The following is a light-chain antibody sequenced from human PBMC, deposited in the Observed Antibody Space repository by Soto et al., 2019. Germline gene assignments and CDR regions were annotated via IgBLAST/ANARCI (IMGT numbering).Light chain of an antibody. CDR3: QQSSSSPLT. Sequence: DLQMTQSPSSLSASVGDRVTITCRASESISSYLNWYQQKAGRAPKVLIYAASTLESGVPARFSGSGSGTDFTLTISNLQPDDFATYYCQQSSSSPLTFGGGTKVEI. CDR1: ESISSY. CDR2: AAS. V-gene: IGKV1-39*01. J-gene: IGKJ4*01.